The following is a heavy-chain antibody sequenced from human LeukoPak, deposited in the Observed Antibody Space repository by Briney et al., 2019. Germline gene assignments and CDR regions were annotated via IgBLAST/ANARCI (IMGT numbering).Heavy chain of an antibody. CDR3: ARDGHYYGSGSYYPKPYYYYYYMDV. V-gene: IGHV4-61*02. CDR1: GGSISSGGYS. CDR2: IYTSGST. Sequence: SETLSLTCAVSGGSISSGGYSWSWIRQPAGKGLEWIGRIYTSGSTNYNPSLKSRVTMSVDTSKNQFSLKLSSVTAADTAVYYCARDGHYYGSGSYYPKPYYYYYYMDVWGKGTTVTISS. D-gene: IGHD3-10*01. J-gene: IGHJ6*03.